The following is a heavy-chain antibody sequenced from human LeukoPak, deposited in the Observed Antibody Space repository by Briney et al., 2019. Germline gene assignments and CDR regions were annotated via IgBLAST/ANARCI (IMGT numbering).Heavy chain of an antibody. Sequence: GVSLRLSCAASGFTFSSYWMSWVRQAPGKGLEWVANIKQDGSEKYYVDSVKGRFTISRDNAKNSLYLQMNSLRAEDTAVYYCCLLGGSYYSKGYWGQGTLVTVSS. CDR2: IKQDGSEK. D-gene: IGHD1-26*01. J-gene: IGHJ4*02. V-gene: IGHV3-7*01. CDR1: GFTFSSYW. CDR3: CLLGGSYYSKGY.